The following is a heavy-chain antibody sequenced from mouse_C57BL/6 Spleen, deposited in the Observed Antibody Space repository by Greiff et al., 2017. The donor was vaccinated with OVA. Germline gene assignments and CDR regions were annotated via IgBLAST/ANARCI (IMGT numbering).Heavy chain of an antibody. V-gene: IGHV1-18*01. CDR3: ARHSSGYVRAMDY. CDR1: GYTFTDYN. Sequence: VQLQQSGPELVKPGASVKIPCKASGYTFTDYNMDWVKQSHGKSLEWIGDINPNNGGTIYNQKFKGKATLTVDKSSSTAYMELRSLTSEDTAVYYCARHSSGYVRAMDYWGQGTSVTVSS. D-gene: IGHD3-2*02. J-gene: IGHJ4*01. CDR2: INPNNGGT.